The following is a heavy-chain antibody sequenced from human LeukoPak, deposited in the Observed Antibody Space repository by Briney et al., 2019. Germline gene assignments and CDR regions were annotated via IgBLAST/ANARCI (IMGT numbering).Heavy chain of an antibody. V-gene: IGHV3-21*06. D-gene: IGHD1-26*01. CDR3: ARDPYSGSYGPYYYYYMDV. J-gene: IGHJ6*03. CDR2: ITSSSYI. Sequence: GGSLRLSCAASGFTFSSYNMNWVRQAPGKGPEWVSSITSSSYIYYADSVKGRFTISRDNAKNSLYLQMDSLRVEDTAVYYCARDPYSGSYGPYYYYYMDVWGEGTTATISS. CDR1: GFTFSSYN.